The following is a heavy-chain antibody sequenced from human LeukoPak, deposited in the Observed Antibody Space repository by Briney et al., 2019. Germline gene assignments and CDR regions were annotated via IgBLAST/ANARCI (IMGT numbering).Heavy chain of an antibody. CDR3: AKDLYYYGSGSYYPFDY. CDR2: IRYDGSNK. D-gene: IGHD3-10*01. Sequence: GGSLRLSCAASGFTFSSYAMHWVRQAPGKGLEWVAFIRYDGSNKYYADSVKGRFTISRDNSKNTLYLQMNSLRAEDTAVYYCAKDLYYYGSGSYYPFDYWGQGTLVTVSS. J-gene: IGHJ4*02. CDR1: GFTFSSYA. V-gene: IGHV3-30*02.